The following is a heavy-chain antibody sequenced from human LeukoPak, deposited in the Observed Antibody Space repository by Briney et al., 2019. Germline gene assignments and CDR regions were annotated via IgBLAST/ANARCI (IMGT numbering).Heavy chain of an antibody. Sequence: KPGGSLRLSCAASGFTLSSYSMNWVRQAPGKGLEWVSSISSSSSYIYYANSVKGRFTISRDNAKNSLYLQMNSLRAEDTAVYYCARVTAVAGTSVGVDAWGQGILVTVS. J-gene: IGHJ4*02. CDR3: ARVTAVAGTSVGVDA. CDR1: GFTLSSYS. V-gene: IGHV3-21*01. CDR2: ISSSSSYI. D-gene: IGHD6-19*01.